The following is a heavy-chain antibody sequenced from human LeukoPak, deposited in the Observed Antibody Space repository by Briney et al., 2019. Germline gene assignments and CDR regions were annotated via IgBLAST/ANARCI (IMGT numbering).Heavy chain of an antibody. CDR2: IYHSGST. CDR1: GGSISCSNW. Sequence: SETLSLTCAVSGGSISCSNWWSWVRQPPGKGLEWIGEIYHSGSTNYNPSLKSRVTISVDKSKNQFSLKLSSVTAADTAVYYCARGLGIAAAGRLFDYWGQGTLVTVSS. D-gene: IGHD6-13*01. V-gene: IGHV4-4*02. CDR3: ARGLGIAAAGRLFDY. J-gene: IGHJ4*02.